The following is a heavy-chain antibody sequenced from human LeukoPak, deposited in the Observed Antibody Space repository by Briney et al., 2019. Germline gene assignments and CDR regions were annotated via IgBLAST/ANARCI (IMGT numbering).Heavy chain of an antibody. CDR1: GYTFTGYY. D-gene: IGHD3-9*01. CDR2: INAKSGGT. CDR3: AGADWAAGVAFDY. J-gene: IGHJ4*02. Sequence: ASVKLSCKASGYTFTGYYIHWVRQAPGQGLEWMGWINAKSGGTNFAQNFQGRVTMTRDTSINTAYMELTSLRSDDTAVYYCAGADWAAGVAFDYWGQGTLVTVSS. V-gene: IGHV1-2*02.